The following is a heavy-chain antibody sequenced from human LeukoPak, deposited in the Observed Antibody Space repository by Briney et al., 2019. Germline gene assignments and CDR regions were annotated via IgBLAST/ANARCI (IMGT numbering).Heavy chain of an antibody. J-gene: IGHJ4*02. Sequence: SVKVSCKASGGTFSSCAISWVRQAPGQGLEWMGRIIPILGIANYAQKFQGRVTITADKSTSTAYMELSSLRSEDTAVYYCAREDPLYSSSHGSDYWGQGTLVTVSS. CDR1: GGTFSSCA. CDR2: IIPILGIA. D-gene: IGHD6-6*01. V-gene: IGHV1-69*04. CDR3: AREDPLYSSSHGSDY.